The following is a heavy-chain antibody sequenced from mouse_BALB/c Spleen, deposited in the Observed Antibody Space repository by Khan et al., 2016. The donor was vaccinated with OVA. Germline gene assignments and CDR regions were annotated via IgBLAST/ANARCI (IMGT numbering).Heavy chain of an antibody. Sequence: EVELVESGGGLVQPGGSLKLSCATSGFTFSDYYMYWVRQTPERRLEWVAYISNGGGSTYYPDTVKGRLTISRDNAKNTLYLQMSRLKSEDTAMYYCARQLYGAMDHWGQGTAVTVSS. J-gene: IGHJ4*01. D-gene: IGHD2-12*01. CDR3: ARQLYGAMDH. CDR1: GFTFSDYY. V-gene: IGHV5-12*02. CDR2: ISNGGGST.